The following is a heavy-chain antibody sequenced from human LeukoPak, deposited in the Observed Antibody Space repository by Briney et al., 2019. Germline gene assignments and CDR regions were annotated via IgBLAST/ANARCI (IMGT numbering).Heavy chain of an antibody. J-gene: IGHJ4*02. V-gene: IGHV3-21*01. CDR3: ARDGAAGMGGDY. CDR1: GFTVRSSY. CDR2: ISSSSSYI. D-gene: IGHD6-13*01. Sequence: GGSLRLSCAASGFTVRSSYMSWVRQAPGKGLEWVSSISSSSSYIYYADSVKGRLTISRDNAKNSLYLQMSSLRAEDTAVYYCARDGAAGMGGDYWGQGTLVTVSS.